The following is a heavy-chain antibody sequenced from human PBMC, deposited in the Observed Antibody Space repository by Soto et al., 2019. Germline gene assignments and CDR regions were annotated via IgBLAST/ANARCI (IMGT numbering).Heavy chain of an antibody. CDR1: EFTCGRNS. CDR3: ASGNSGSFDY. J-gene: IGHJ4*02. Sequence: GGSLRVSCAASEFTCGRNSRNWVRQAPGKGXEXIXXXNXNXXXIXXXXSVKGRFTIFRDNDKNSLYLQMNRLRDDDTAVYYCASGNSGSFDYWGQGTLVTVSS. CDR2: XNXNXXXI. V-gene: IGHV3-48*02. D-gene: IGHD1-26*01.